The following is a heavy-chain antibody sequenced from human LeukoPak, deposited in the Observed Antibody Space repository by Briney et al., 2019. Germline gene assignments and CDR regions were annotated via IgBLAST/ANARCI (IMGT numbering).Heavy chain of an antibody. CDR3: ARNLEYSSSSGWGYYYYYYYMDV. CDR1: GFTFSSYW. V-gene: IGHV3-7*01. D-gene: IGHD6-6*01. Sequence: GGSLRLSCAASGFTFSSYWMSWVRQAPGKGLEWVANIKQDGSEKYYVDSVKGRFTISRDNAKNSLYLQMNSLRAEDTAVYYCARNLEYSSSSGWGYYYYYYYMDVWGKGTTVTVSS. CDR2: IKQDGSEK. J-gene: IGHJ6*03.